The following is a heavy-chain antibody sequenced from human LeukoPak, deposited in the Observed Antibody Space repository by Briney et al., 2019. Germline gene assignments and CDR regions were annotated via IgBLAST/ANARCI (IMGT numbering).Heavy chain of an antibody. CDR2: ISGSGGST. V-gene: IGHV3-23*01. J-gene: IGHJ4*02. CDR3: AKDVSLTSGYGDYPLTYFDY. CDR1: GFTFSSYA. Sequence: GGSLRLSCAASGFTFSSYAMSWDRQAPGKGLEWVSAISGSGGSTYYADSVKGRFTISRDNSKNTLYLQMNSLRAEDTAVYYCAKDVSLTSGYGDYPLTYFDYWGQGTLVTVSS. D-gene: IGHD4-17*01.